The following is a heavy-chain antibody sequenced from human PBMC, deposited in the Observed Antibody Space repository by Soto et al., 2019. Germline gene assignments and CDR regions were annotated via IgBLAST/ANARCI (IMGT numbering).Heavy chain of an antibody. D-gene: IGHD4-17*01. Sequence: PSETLSLTCAVSGGSISSGGYSWSWIRQPPGKGLEWIGYIYHSGSTYYNPSLKSRVTISVDTSKNQFSLKPSSVTAADTAVYYCAREADYGGHHFDYWGQGTLVTVSS. J-gene: IGHJ4*02. CDR3: AREADYGGHHFDY. V-gene: IGHV4-30-2*05. CDR2: IYHSGST. CDR1: GGSISSGGYS.